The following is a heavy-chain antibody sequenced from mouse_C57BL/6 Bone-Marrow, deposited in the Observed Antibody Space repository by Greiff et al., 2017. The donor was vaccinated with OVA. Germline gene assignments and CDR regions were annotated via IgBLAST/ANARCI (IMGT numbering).Heavy chain of an antibody. V-gene: IGHV1-53*01. CDR1: GYTFTSYW. CDR2: INPSNGGT. CDR3: ARGDYGSIYYFDY. Sequence: QVQLQQPGTELVKPGASVKLSCKASGYTFTSYWMHWVKQRPGQGLEWIGNINPSNGGTDYNEKFKSKATLTVDKSSSTAYMQLSSLTSEDSAVYYCARGDYGSIYYFDYWGQGTTLTVSS. J-gene: IGHJ2*01. D-gene: IGHD1-1*01.